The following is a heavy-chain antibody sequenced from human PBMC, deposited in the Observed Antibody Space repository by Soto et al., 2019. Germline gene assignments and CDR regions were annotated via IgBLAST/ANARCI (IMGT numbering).Heavy chain of an antibody. D-gene: IGHD1-26*01. Sequence: QVQLVQSGAEVKKPGASVNVSCKASGYTFTVYYMHWVRQAPGQGLEWMGWINPKSGGTMYPQKFQGRVTMTWDTSISTADVALTRLRSDDTAVYYCARDLAKGGGSAGFDYWGQGTLVTVS. CDR3: ARDLAKGGGSAGFDY. CDR2: INPKSGGT. CDR1: GYTFTVYY. V-gene: IGHV1-2*02. J-gene: IGHJ4*02.